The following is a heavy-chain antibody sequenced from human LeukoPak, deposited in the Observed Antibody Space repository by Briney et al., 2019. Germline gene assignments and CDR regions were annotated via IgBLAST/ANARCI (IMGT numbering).Heavy chain of an antibody. Sequence: GGSLRLSCAASGFTVSSNYMSWVRQAPGKGLEWVSVIYSGGSTYYADSVKGRFTISRDNSKNTLFLQMNSLRAEDTAVYYCARGDYDRGHGYFDSWGQGTLVTVSS. J-gene: IGHJ4*02. D-gene: IGHD3-10*02. V-gene: IGHV3-53*01. CDR3: ARGDYDRGHGYFDS. CDR2: IYSGGST. CDR1: GFTVSSNY.